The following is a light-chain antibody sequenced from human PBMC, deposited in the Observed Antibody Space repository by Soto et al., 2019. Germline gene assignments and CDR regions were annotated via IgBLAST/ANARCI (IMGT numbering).Light chain of an antibody. V-gene: IGLV2-14*01. CDR3: SSFTSRFTFV. Sequence: QSVLTQPASGSGSPGQSIAISCTGTRSDVGAYNYVSWYQQHPGKAPKLMISEVTNRPSVLSDRFSGSKSGSTASLTISGLQAEDEADYYCSSFTSRFTFVFGTGTKVTVL. J-gene: IGLJ1*01. CDR1: RSDVGAYNY. CDR2: EVT.